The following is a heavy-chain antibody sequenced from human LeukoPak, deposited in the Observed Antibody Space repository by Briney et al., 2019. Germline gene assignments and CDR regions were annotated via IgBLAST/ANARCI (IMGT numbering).Heavy chain of an antibody. J-gene: IGHJ4*02. CDR3: AREGELYSSSWYYFDY. V-gene: IGHV3-7*03. CDR2: IKQDGSEK. Sequence: GGSLRLSCAASGFTFSSYAMSWVRQAPGKGLEWVANIKQDGSEKYYVDSVKGRFTISRDNAKNSLYLQMNSLRAEDTAVYYCAREGELYSSSWYYFDYWGQGTLVTVSS. CDR1: GFTFSSYA. D-gene: IGHD6-13*01.